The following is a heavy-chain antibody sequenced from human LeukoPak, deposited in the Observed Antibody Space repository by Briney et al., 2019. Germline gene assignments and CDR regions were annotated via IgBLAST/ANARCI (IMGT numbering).Heavy chain of an antibody. CDR2: INHSGST. D-gene: IGHD1-26*01. J-gene: IGHJ4*02. CDR1: GGSFSGYY. V-gene: IGHV4-34*01. CDR3: AREASGSGSYSDY. Sequence: SETLSLTCAVYGGSFSGYYWSWIRQPPGKGLEWIGEINHSGSTNYNPSLKSRVTISVDTSKIQFSLKLSSVTAADTAVYYCAREASGSGSYSDYWGQGTLVTVSS.